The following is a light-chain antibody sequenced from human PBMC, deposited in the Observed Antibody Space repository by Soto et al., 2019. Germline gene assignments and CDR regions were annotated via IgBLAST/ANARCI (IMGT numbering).Light chain of an antibody. CDR1: QSVSGY. J-gene: IGKJ3*01. V-gene: IGKV3-11*01. CDR3: QQRADWPT. CDR2: DVS. Sequence: EFVLTQSPATLSLSPGDRATLSCRASQSVSGYLAWYQYKPGQAPRLLIYDVSNRVTGIPARFSGSGFGTDFTLTISSLEPEDFAVYYCQQRADWPTFGPGTRVDLK.